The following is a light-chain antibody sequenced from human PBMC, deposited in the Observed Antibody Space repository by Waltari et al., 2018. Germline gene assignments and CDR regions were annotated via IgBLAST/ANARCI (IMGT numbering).Light chain of an antibody. J-gene: IGLJ3*02. Sequence: QSVLTQPPSASGTPGQRVTISCSGSSSNIGSNTVNCYQQLPGPAPKLLIYSNNQRPSGVPDRFSGSKSGTSASLAISGLQSEDEADYYCAAWDDSLNGWVFGGGTKLTVL. V-gene: IGLV1-44*01. CDR2: SNN. CDR3: AAWDDSLNGWV. CDR1: SSNIGSNT.